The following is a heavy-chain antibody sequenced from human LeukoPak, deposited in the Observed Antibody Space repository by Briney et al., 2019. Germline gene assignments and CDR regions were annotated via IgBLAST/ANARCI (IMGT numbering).Heavy chain of an antibody. Sequence: KSGGSPRLSCAASGFTFSSYSMNWVRQAPGKGLEWVSSISRSGNYIDYADSVKGRFNISRDNAKNSVYLPMDRLRLQDTAVYYCARLIVRGVTWGPPLDYSGQGILVPVSS. CDR3: ARLIVRGVTWGPPLDY. J-gene: IGHJ4*02. CDR2: ISRSGNYI. D-gene: IGHD3-10*01. V-gene: IGHV3-21*01. CDR1: GFTFSSYS.